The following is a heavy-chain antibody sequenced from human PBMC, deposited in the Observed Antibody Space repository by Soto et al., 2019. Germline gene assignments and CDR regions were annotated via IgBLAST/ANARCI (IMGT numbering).Heavy chain of an antibody. CDR2: IYYSGST. CDR1: GGSISSSSYY. CDR3: ARPLRAYYYDSSGPGDWFDP. Sequence: SETLSLTCTVSGGSISSSSYYWGWIRQPPGKGLEWIGSIYYSGSTYYNPSLKSRVTISVDTSKNQFSLKLSSVTAADTAVYYCARPLRAYYYDSSGPGDWFDPWGQGTLVTVSS. J-gene: IGHJ5*02. V-gene: IGHV4-39*01. D-gene: IGHD3-22*01.